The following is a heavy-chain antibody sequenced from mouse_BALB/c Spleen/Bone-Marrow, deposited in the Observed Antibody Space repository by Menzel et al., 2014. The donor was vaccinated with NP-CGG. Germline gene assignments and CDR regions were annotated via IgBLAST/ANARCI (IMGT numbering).Heavy chain of an antibody. J-gene: IGHJ4*01. CDR1: GFTFSSYA. V-gene: IGHV5-6-5*01. CDR2: ISSGGST. Sequence: EVNLVESGGGLVKPGGSLKLSCAASGFTFSSYAMSWVRQTPEKRLEWVASISSGGSTYYPDSVKGRFTISRDNARNILYLQMSSLRSEDTAMYYCARGRDRYDDAMDYWGQGTSVTVSS. D-gene: IGHD2-14*01. CDR3: ARGRDRYDDAMDY.